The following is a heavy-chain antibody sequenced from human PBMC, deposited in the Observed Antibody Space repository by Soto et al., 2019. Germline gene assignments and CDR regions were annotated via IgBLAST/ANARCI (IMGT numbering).Heavy chain of an antibody. CDR2: IYSSGSA. Sequence: SETLSLTCTVSGGSVSAYYWSWIRQSPGKGLEWVGYIYSSGSATYNPSLQSRVTMPVDASKNQFSLKMSSVTAADTAVYYCARLLPDYYDNTGHFYFDHWGQGTLVTVSS. V-gene: IGHV4-59*02. CDR1: GGSVSAYY. D-gene: IGHD3-22*01. CDR3: ARLLPDYYDNTGHFYFDH. J-gene: IGHJ4*02.